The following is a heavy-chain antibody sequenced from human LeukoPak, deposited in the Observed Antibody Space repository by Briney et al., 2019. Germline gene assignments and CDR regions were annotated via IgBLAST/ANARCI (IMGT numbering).Heavy chain of an antibody. Sequence: PGGPLRLSCAASGFTFSTYGMSWVRQAPGKGLEWVSAISGSGGSTYYADSVKGRFTISRDNSKNTLYLQMNSLRAEDTAVYYCAKAHPDVFGEIDYWGQGTLVTVSS. V-gene: IGHV3-23*01. D-gene: IGHD3-10*02. CDR1: GFTFSTYG. J-gene: IGHJ4*02. CDR3: AKAHPDVFGEIDY. CDR2: ISGSGGST.